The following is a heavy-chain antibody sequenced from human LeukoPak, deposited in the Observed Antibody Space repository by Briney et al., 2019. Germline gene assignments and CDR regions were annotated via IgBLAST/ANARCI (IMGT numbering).Heavy chain of an antibody. V-gene: IGHV1-18*01. Sequence: ASVKVSCKASGYTFTSYGISWVRQAPGQGLEWMGWISAYNGNTNYAQKLQGRVTMTTDTSTSTAYMELRSLRSDDTAVYYCARDSDLIVVVPAADRDAFDIRGQETMVTVSS. CDR2: ISAYNGNT. J-gene: IGHJ3*02. CDR1: GYTFTSYG. D-gene: IGHD2-2*01. CDR3: ARDSDLIVVVPAADRDAFDI.